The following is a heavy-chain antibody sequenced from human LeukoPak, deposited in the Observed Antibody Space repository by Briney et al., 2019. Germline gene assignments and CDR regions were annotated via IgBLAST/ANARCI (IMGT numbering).Heavy chain of an antibody. CDR1: GESFSGYY. V-gene: IGHV4-34*01. Sequence: SETLSLTCAVYGESFSGYYWTWIRQTPEKGLEWIGEMNPSGSTNYNPSLKSRVTISVDTSKNQFSLELSSVTAADTAVYYCARGRQDVTMIVVVMTAVSYYLDVWGKGTTVTVS. J-gene: IGHJ6*03. D-gene: IGHD3-22*01. CDR3: ARGRQDVTMIVVVMTAVSYYLDV. CDR2: MNPSGST.